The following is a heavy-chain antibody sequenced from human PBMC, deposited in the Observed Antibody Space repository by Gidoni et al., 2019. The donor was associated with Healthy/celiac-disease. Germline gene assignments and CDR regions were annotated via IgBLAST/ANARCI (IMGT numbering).Heavy chain of an antibody. V-gene: IGHV4-34*01. D-gene: IGHD6-13*01. CDR1: GGSFSGYS. CDR3: ARGLYGYSSSWYLVDAFDI. J-gene: IGHJ3*02. Sequence: QVQLQQWGAGLSKPSETLSLTCAVYGGSFSGYSGSWIRQPPGKGLEWIGEINHSGSTNYNPSLKSRVTISVDTSKNQFSLKLSSVTAADTAVYYCARGLYGYSSSWYLVDAFDIWGQGTMVTVSS. CDR2: INHSGST.